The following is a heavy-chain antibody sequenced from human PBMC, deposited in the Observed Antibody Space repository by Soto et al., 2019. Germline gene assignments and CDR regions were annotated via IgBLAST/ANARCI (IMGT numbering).Heavy chain of an antibody. D-gene: IGHD1-1*01. Sequence: EVQLVESGGGLVKPGGSLRLSCEGSGFTVNPYNMNWVRQAPGKGLEWVASISTSSSYIYYAASVEGRFTVSRDNAKNSLYVPMSDLRDEDTAVYYCARGLERATSKNWFDSWGQGTQVTVSS. CDR3: ARGLERATSKNWFDS. J-gene: IGHJ5*01. V-gene: IGHV3-21*01. CDR2: ISTSSSYI. CDR1: GFTVNPYN.